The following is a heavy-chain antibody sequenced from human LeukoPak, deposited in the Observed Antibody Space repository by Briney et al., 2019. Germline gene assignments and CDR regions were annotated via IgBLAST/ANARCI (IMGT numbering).Heavy chain of an antibody. D-gene: IGHD6-6*01. CDR2: INHSGST. J-gene: IGHJ4*02. CDR1: GGSFSGYY. CDR3: ARGGRYSSSSGLYFDY. V-gene: IGHV4-34*01. Sequence: PSETLSLTXAVYGGSFSGYYWSWIGQPPGKGLEWIGEINHSGSTNYNPSLKGRVTISVDTSKNQFSLKLSSVTAADTAVYYCARGGRYSSSSGLYFDYWGQGTLVTVSS.